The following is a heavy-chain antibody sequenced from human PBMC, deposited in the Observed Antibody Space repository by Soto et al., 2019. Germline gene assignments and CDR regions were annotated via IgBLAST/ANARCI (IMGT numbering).Heavy chain of an antibody. CDR2: INAGNGNT. CDR3: ARIRLRDSYYFDY. V-gene: IGHV1-3*05. J-gene: IGHJ4*02. D-gene: IGHD2-21*01. CDR1: GYTFTSYA. Sequence: QVQLVQSGAEEKKPGASVKVSCKASGYTFTSYAMHWVRQAPRQRLEWMGWINAGNGNTKYSQKFQGRVTITRDTSASTAYKELSSLRSEDTAVYYCARIRLRDSYYFDYWGQGTLVTVSS.